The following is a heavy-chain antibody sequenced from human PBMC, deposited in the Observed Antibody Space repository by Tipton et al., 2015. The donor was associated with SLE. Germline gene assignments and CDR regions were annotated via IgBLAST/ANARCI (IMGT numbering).Heavy chain of an antibody. Sequence: GSLRLSCAASGFTFSSYSMNWVRQAPGKGLEWVSSISSSSSYIYYTDSVKGRFTISRDNAKNLLYLQMNSLRAEDTAVYYCARAVSVYFGYWGQGTLVTVSS. CDR3: ARAVSVYFGY. CDR2: ISSSSSYI. CDR1: GFTFSSYS. D-gene: IGHD1-14*01. J-gene: IGHJ4*02. V-gene: IGHV3-21*01.